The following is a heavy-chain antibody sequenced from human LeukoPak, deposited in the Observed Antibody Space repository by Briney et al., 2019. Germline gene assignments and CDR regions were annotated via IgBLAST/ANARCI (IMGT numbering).Heavy chain of an antibody. V-gene: IGHV4-30-4*01. Sequence: SQTLSLTSMVPVGSTGGAVSYGSWIRQPPGKGLGWMGYIYYGGSTYYNPSLKSRVTISVDTSKNQFSLKLSSVTAADTAVYYCARAPWGDYVDYWGQGTLVTVSS. J-gene: IGHJ4*02. CDR1: VGSTGGAVSY. D-gene: IGHD3-16*01. CDR2: IYYGGST. CDR3: ARAPWGDYVDY.